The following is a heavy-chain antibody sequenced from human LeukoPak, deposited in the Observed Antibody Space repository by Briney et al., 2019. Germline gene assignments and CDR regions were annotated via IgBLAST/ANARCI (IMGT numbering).Heavy chain of an antibody. CDR1: GFTFSDYY. J-gene: IGHJ6*02. CDR3: ARDLCIVVVVAATAHGSYGMDV. D-gene: IGHD2-15*01. V-gene: IGHV3-11*01. CDR2: ISSSGSTI. Sequence: GGSLRLSCAASGFTFSDYYMSWIRQAPGKGLEWVSYISSSGSTIYYADSVKGRFTISRDNAKNSLYLQMNSLRAEDTAVYYCARDLCIVVVVAATAHGSYGMDVWGQGTTVTVSS.